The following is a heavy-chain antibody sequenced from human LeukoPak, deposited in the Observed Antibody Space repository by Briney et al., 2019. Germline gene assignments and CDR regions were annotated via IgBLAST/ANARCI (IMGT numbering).Heavy chain of an antibody. J-gene: IGHJ4*02. CDR2: ISYDGSNK. Sequence: HPGRSLRLSCAASGFTFSSYAMHWVRQAPGKGLEWVAVISYDGSNKYYADSVKGRFTISRDNSKNTLYLQMNSLRAEDTAVYYCARGRGIVVVPAASPFDYWGQGTLVTVSS. CDR1: GFTFSSYA. D-gene: IGHD2-2*01. CDR3: ARGRGIVVVPAASPFDY. V-gene: IGHV3-30-3*01.